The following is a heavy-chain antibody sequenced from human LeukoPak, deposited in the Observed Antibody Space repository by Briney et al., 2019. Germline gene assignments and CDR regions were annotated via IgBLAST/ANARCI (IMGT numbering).Heavy chain of an antibody. CDR2: IRCDGSIT. J-gene: IGHJ4*02. CDR3: AKDARESSSYTFDY. Sequence: GGSLRLSCAAPGFTFSSYGIGSVRQAPGKGLEWDSPIRCDGSITYYAESVNGRFTISRDDHKNNLDLQMNSLRADDMSVYYSAKDARESSSYTFDYWGQGTLVTVSS. V-gene: IGHV3-23*01. D-gene: IGHD6-6*01. CDR1: GFTFSSYG.